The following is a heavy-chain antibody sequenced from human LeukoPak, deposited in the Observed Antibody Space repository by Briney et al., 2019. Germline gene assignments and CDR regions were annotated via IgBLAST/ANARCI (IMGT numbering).Heavy chain of an antibody. D-gene: IGHD6-19*01. J-gene: IGHJ5*02. Sequence: ASVNVPRKASGYTFTGYYMHWVQQAPGQGLEWMGWINPNSGGTNYAQKFQGRVTMTRDTSISTAYMELSRLRSDDTAVYYCARARIAEAGTTWFDLWGAEALVTVSS. CDR3: ARARIAEAGTTWFDL. V-gene: IGHV1-2*02. CDR1: GYTFTGYY. CDR2: INPNSGGT.